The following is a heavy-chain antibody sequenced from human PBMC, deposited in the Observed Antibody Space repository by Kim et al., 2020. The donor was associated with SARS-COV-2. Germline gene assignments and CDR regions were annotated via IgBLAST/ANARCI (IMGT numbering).Heavy chain of an antibody. CDR1: GYTLNSYA. V-gene: IGHV7-4-1*02. CDR3: ARWGDPFDY. CDR2: INTNTGNP. D-gene: IGHD3-16*01. J-gene: IGHJ4*02. Sequence: ASVKVSCKASGYTLNSYAMNWVRQAPGQGLEWMGWINTNTGNPTYAQGFTGRFVFSLDTPVSTAYLQINSLKAEDTAVYYCARWGDPFDYWGQGTLVTVSS.